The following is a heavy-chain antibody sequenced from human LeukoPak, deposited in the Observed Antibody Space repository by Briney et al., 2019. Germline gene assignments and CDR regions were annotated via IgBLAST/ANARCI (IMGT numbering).Heavy chain of an antibody. D-gene: IGHD6-6*01. J-gene: IGHJ6*02. V-gene: IGHV1-3*01. CDR3: SRKYSSSSPYYYYGMDV. Sequence: GASVKVSCKASGYRSTIYSIHWVRQAPGQRLEWMGSVDAGSDNRKYSQKFQGRVTITSDTSASTAYMELSSLRSEDTAVYYCSRKYSSSSPYYYYGMDVWGQGTTVTVSS. CDR2: VDAGSDNR. CDR1: GYRSTIYS.